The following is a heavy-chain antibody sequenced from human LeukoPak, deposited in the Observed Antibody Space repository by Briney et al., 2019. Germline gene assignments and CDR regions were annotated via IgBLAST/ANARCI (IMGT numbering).Heavy chain of an antibody. Sequence: GGSLRLSCAASGFTVSSNYMSWVRQAPGKGLEWVSVIYSGGSTYYADSVKGRFTISRDNSKNTLYLQMNSLRAEDTAVYYCARLTTVTLFDYWGQGTLVTVSS. D-gene: IGHD4-17*01. CDR2: IYSGGST. V-gene: IGHV3-66*04. CDR3: ARLTTVTLFDY. CDR1: GFTVSSNY. J-gene: IGHJ4*02.